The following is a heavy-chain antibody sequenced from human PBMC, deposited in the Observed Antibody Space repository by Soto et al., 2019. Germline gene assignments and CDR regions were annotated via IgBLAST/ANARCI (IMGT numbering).Heavy chain of an antibody. J-gene: IGHJ4*02. D-gene: IGHD5-12*01. CDR1: GGSISSYY. CDR3: ARLGGYEYDDEYYFDY. V-gene: IGHV4-59*08. CDR2: IYYSGST. Sequence: SETLSLTCTVSGGSISSYYWSWIRQPPGKGLEWIGYIYYSGSTNYNPSLKSRVTISVDTSKNQFSLKLSSVTAADTAVYYCARLGGYEYDDEYYFDYWGQGTLVTVSS.